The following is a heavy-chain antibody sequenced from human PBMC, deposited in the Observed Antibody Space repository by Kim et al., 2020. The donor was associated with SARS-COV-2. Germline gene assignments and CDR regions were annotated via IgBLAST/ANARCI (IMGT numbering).Heavy chain of an antibody. CDR3: ARATSYDFWSGYYPNWYFDL. CDR2: IIPILGIA. Sequence: SVKVSCKASGGTFSSYAISWVRQAPGQGLEWMGRIIPILGIANYAQKFQGRVTITADKSTSTAYMELSSLRSEDTAVYYCARATSYDFWSGYYPNWYFDLWGRGTLVTVSS. V-gene: IGHV1-69*04. D-gene: IGHD3-3*01. CDR1: GGTFSSYA. J-gene: IGHJ2*01.